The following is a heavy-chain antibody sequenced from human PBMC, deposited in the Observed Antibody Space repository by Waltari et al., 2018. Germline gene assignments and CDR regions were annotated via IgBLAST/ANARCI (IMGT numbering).Heavy chain of an antibody. CDR3: ARRAVRGFIKEGPNWFDP. V-gene: IGHV3-74*01. J-gene: IGHJ5*02. D-gene: IGHD3-10*01. CDR1: GFPFSSYW. CDR2: INSDGSST. Sequence: EVQLVESGGGLVQPGGSLRLSCAAFGFPFSSYWMHLGRQAPGKGLVWVSRINSDGSSTIYADSVKGRFTISRDNAKNTLYLQMHSLRADDTAVYYCARRAVRGFIKEGPNWFDPWGQGTLVTVSS.